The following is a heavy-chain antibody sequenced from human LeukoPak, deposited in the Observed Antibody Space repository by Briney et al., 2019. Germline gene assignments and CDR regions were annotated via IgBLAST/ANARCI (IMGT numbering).Heavy chain of an antibody. V-gene: IGHV4-59*12. J-gene: IGHJ6*03. D-gene: IGHD1-26*01. CDR3: ARLKSSYYRSSYYYYYMDV. CDR1: GVSISSYY. CDR2: IYYSGST. Sequence: SETLSLTCTVSGVSISSYYWSWIRQPPGKGLEWIGYIYYSGSTNFNPSLKSRVTLSVDTSKNQFSLKLSSVTAADTAVYYCARLKSSYYRSSYYYYYMDVWGKGTTVTISS.